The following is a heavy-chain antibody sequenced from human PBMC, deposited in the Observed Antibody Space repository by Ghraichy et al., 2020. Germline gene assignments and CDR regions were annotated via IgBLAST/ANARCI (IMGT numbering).Heavy chain of an antibody. D-gene: IGHD6-19*01. V-gene: IGHV3-23*01. CDR3: AKCFASEGTSGWYPYYYYYYGMDV. CDR2: ISGSGGST. Sequence: GGSLRLSCAASGFTFISYAMSWVRQAPGKGLEWVSAISGSGGSTYYADSVKGRFTISRDNSKNTLYLQMNSLRAEDTAVYYCAKCFASEGTSGWYPYYYYYYGMDVWGQGTTVTVSS. CDR1: GFTFISYA. J-gene: IGHJ6*02.